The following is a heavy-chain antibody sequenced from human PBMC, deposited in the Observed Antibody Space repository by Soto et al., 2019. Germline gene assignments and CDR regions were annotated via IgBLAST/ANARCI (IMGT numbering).Heavy chain of an antibody. CDR3: AKAPQLVQRPAWFDY. D-gene: IGHD6-13*01. Sequence: SGPTLVNPTQTLTLTCTFSGFSLSTSGMCVSWIRQPPGKALEWLARIDWDDDKYYSTSLKTRLTISKDTSKNQVVLTMTNMDPVDTATYYCAKAPQLVQRPAWFDYWGQGTLVTVSS. J-gene: IGHJ4*02. CDR1: GFSLSTSGMC. V-gene: IGHV2-70*11. CDR2: IDWDDDK.